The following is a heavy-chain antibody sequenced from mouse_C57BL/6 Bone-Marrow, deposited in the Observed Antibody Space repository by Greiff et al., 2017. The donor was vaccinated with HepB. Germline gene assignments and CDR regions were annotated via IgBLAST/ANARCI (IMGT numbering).Heavy chain of an antibody. Sequence: QVQLQQSGAELVRPGASVKLSCKASGYTFTDYYINWVKQRPGQGLEWIARIYPGSGNTYYNEKFKGKATLTAEKSSSTAYMQLSSLTSEDSAVYFCARSLRGGSYYAMDYWGQGTSVTVSS. V-gene: IGHV1-76*01. CDR1: GYTFTDYY. CDR3: ARSLRGGSYYAMDY. CDR2: IYPGSGNT. D-gene: IGHD2-12*01. J-gene: IGHJ4*01.